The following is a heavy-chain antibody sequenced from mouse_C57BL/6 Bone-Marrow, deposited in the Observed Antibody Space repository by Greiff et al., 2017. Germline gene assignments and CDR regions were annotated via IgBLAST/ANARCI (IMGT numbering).Heavy chain of an antibody. D-gene: IGHD1-1*01. Sequence: VKLQQSGAELARPGASVKLSCKASGYTFTSYGISWVKQRTGQGLEWIGEIYPRSGNTYYNEKFKGKATLTADKSSSTAYMELRSLTSEDSAVYFCARALRSAWFAYWGQGTLVTVAA. J-gene: IGHJ3*01. CDR3: ARALRSAWFAY. CDR2: IYPRSGNT. CDR1: GYTFTSYG. V-gene: IGHV1-81*01.